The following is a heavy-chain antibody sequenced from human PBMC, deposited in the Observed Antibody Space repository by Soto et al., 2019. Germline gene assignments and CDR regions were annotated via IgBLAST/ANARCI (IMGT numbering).Heavy chain of an antibody. J-gene: IGHJ4*02. CDR1: GFSLTTSGVG. CDR2: FYWDDDK. D-gene: IGHD3-3*01. Sequence: QITLNESGPTVVKPAETLTLTCTFSGFSLTTSGVGVGWIRQSPGKAPEWLALFYWDDDKRYSASLKSRLTITKETSKNQVVLTMASVDPADTSTSYCAHRILRTVFGLVTTTAIYFDFWGQGTPVVVSS. V-gene: IGHV2-5*02. CDR3: AHRILRTVFGLVTTTAIYFDF.